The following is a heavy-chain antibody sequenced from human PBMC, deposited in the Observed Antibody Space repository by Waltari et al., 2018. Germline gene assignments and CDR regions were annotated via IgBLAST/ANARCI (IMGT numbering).Heavy chain of an antibody. Sequence: QVQLQESGPGLVKPSQTLSLTCTVSGGSISSGNYYWSWIRQPAGKGLERIGRIYINGGTTYNPSLKSRVTISIDTSKNRFSLKLTSVTAADTAMYYCASDRYYYDSSGSGAYWGQGALVTVSS. CDR2: IYINGGT. V-gene: IGHV4-61*02. CDR1: GGSISSGNYY. J-gene: IGHJ4*02. CDR3: ASDRYYYDSSGSGAY. D-gene: IGHD3-22*01.